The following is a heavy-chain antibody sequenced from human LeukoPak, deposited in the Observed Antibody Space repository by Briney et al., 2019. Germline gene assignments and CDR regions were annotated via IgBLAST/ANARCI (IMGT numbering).Heavy chain of an antibody. V-gene: IGHV1-69*13. D-gene: IGHD2-15*01. CDR1: GGTFSSYA. Sequence: ASVKVSCKASGGTFSSYAISWVRQAPGQGLEWMGEIIPIFGTANYAQKFQGRVTITADESTSTAYMELSSLRSEDTAVYYCARDIVVVVAAEGNYYYYYGMDVWGQGTTVTVSS. J-gene: IGHJ6*02. CDR3: ARDIVVVVAAEGNYYYYYGMDV. CDR2: IIPIFGTA.